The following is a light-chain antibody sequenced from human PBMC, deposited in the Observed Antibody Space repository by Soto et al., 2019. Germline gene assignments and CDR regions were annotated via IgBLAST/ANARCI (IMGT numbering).Light chain of an antibody. CDR3: QKYNSDPIT. Sequence: DIQMTQSPSSLSASVGDRVTITCRASQSISSYLNWYQQKPGKAPKLLIYDASNLETGVPSRYSGSGSGTDFTLTISSLQPEDVATYYCQKYNSDPITFGQGTRLEIK. J-gene: IGKJ5*01. CDR1: QSISSY. V-gene: IGKV1-33*01. CDR2: DAS.